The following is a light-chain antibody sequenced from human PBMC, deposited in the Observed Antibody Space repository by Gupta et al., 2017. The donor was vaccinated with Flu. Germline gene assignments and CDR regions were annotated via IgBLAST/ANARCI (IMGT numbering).Light chain of an antibody. J-gene: IGLJ3*02. CDR3: SSYAGSWV. CDR1: SSDVGAHNF. V-gene: IGLV2-23*01. CDR2: EDT. Sequence: QSALTQPASVPGPPGQSVTISCAGASSDVGAHNFVCWYQQHPGRAPKLVIYEDTKRPSGSSNRFSGSKSDSTAALTIAGLQAEDEADYYCSSYAGSWVFGVGTKLSVL.